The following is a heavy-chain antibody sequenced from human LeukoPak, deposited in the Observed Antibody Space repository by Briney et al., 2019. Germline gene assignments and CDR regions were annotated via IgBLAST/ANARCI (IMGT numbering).Heavy chain of an antibody. J-gene: IGHJ4*02. Sequence: SETLSLTCTVSGGSISSYYWSWIRQPAGKGLEWIGRIYTSGSTNYNPSLKSRVTISVDTSKNQFSLKLSSVTAADTAVYYCARDAGPGRSTGVYFDYWGQGTLVTVSS. CDR2: IYTSGST. CDR3: ARDAGPGRSTGVYFDY. D-gene: IGHD7-27*01. V-gene: IGHV4-4*07. CDR1: GGSISSYY.